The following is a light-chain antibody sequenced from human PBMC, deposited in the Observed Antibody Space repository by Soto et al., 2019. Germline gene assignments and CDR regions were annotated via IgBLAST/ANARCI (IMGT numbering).Light chain of an antibody. Sequence: DIVMTQSPLSLPVTPGEPASISCRPSQSLLHSNGYNYLDWYLKKPGQSPQLLIYLAYNRASGVPDRFSGRGSGTDFTLKISRVEAEDVGVYYCMQALQTPLTFGAAPKVDIK. V-gene: IGKV2-28*01. CDR2: LAY. CDR3: MQALQTPLT. J-gene: IGKJ4*01. CDR1: QSLLHSNGYNY.